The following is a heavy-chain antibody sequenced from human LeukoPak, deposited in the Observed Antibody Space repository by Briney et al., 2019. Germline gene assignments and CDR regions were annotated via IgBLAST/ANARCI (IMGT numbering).Heavy chain of an antibody. J-gene: IGHJ4*02. CDR1: GFTFSSYW. Sequence: PGGSLRLSCAASGFTFSSYWMSWVRQAPGKGLEWVANIKQDGSEKYYVDSVKGRFTISRDNAKNSLYLQMNSLRAEDTAVYYCARAHLYYGSGSYYADYWGQGTLVTVSS. D-gene: IGHD3-10*01. V-gene: IGHV3-7*01. CDR3: ARAHLYYGSGSYYADY. CDR2: IKQDGSEK.